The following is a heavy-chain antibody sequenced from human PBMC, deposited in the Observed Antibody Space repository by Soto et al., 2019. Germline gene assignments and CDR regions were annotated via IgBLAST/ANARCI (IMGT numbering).Heavy chain of an antibody. CDR2: ISAYNGNT. V-gene: IGHV1-18*01. CDR3: AERGYSYGKEAFDI. Sequence: GASVKVSCKASGYTFTSYGISWVRQAPGQGLEWMGWISAYNGNTNYAQKLQGRVTMTTDTSTSTAYMELRSLRSDDTAVYYCAERGYSYGKEAFDIWGQGTMVTVSS. J-gene: IGHJ3*02. D-gene: IGHD5-18*01. CDR1: GYTFTSYG.